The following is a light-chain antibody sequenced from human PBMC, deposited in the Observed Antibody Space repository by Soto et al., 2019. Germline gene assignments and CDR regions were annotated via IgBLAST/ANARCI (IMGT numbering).Light chain of an antibody. V-gene: IGKV1-5*01. J-gene: IGKJ2*01. CDR1: QSINHW. Sequence: DIHMTQSPSSLSASVGDRVAITCRASQSINHWLAWYQQKPGKAPKFLIYDASTLRNGVPSRFSGRGSGTEFTLTISSLQPDDFATYYCQPYDSHPYTFGQGTKVDIK. CDR3: QPYDSHPYT. CDR2: DAS.